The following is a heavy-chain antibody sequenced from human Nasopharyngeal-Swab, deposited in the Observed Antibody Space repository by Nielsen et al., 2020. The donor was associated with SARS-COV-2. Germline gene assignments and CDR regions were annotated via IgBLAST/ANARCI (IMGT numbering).Heavy chain of an antibody. D-gene: IGHD3-10*01. CDR1: RFTFSNYN. CDR2: ISSSGSTM. CDR3: AREQVTMVRGVISKYYYYGMDV. V-gene: IGHV3-48*02. Sequence: GGSLRLSCAASRFTFSNYNMNWVRQAPGKGLEWVSYISSSGSTMYYADSVKGRFTISRDNAKNSLYLQMISLRDEDTAVYYCAREQVTMVRGVISKYYYYGMDVWGQGTTVTVSS. J-gene: IGHJ6*02.